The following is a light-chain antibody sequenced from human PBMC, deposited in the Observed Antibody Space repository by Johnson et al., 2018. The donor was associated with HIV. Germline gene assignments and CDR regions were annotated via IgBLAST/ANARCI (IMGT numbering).Light chain of an antibody. Sequence: QSVLTQSPSVSAAPGQKVTISCSGSSSNIGNNYVSWYRQLPGTAPKLLIYENNKRPSGIPDRFSGSKSGTSATLRITGLQTGDEADYYCGTWDSSLGYVFGTGTKVTVL. CDR2: ENN. CDR1: SSNIGNNY. V-gene: IGLV1-51*02. CDR3: GTWDSSLGYV. J-gene: IGLJ1*01.